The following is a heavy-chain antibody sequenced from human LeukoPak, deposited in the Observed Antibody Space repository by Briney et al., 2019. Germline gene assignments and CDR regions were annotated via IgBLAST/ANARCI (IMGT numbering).Heavy chain of an antibody. V-gene: IGHV3-23*01. D-gene: IGHD6-6*01. CDR1: GFTFSSYA. CDR3: AKKSEQLEFDY. CDR2: ISGSGGST. J-gene: IGHJ4*02. Sequence: GGSLRLSCAASGFTFSSYAMSWVRQAPGRGLEWASAISGSGGSTYYADSVKGRFTISRDNSKNTLYLQMNSLRAEDTAVYYCAKKSEQLEFDYWGQGTLVTVSS.